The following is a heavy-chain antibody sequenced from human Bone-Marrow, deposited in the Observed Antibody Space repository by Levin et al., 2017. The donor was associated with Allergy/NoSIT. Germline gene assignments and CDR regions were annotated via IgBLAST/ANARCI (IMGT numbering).Heavy chain of an antibody. CDR2: ASYSRST. J-gene: IGHJ2*01. CDR3: ARRQSVSPNFFYFDL. CDR1: GASIDSYY. V-gene: IGHV4-59*08. D-gene: IGHD2-8*01. Sequence: AGGSLRLSCTVSGASIDSYYWSWIRQSPGKGLEFIGYASYSRSTNYNPSLKSRVTISVDTSHKQFSLMLTSVTAADTAVYYCARRQSVSPNFFYFDLWGRGTLVTVSS.